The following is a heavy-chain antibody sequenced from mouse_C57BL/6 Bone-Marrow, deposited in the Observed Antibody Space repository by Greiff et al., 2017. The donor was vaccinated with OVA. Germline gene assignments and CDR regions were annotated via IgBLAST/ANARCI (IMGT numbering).Heavy chain of an antibody. D-gene: IGHD2-2*01. J-gene: IGHJ2*01. CDR3: ARGDGYDSYYFDY. Sequence: VQLQQSGPELVKPGASVKISCKASGYAFSSSWMNWVKQRPGKGLEWIGRIYPGDGDTNYNGKFKGKATLTADKSSSTAYMQLSSLTSEDSAVYFCARGDGYDSYYFDYWGQGTTLTVSS. CDR1: GYAFSSSW. V-gene: IGHV1-82*01. CDR2: IYPGDGDT.